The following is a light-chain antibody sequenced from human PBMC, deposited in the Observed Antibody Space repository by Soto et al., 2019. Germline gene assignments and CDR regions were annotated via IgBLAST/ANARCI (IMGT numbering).Light chain of an antibody. CDR1: QSVSSSY. CDR2: GAS. V-gene: IGKV3-20*01. J-gene: IGKJ2*01. CDR3: QQYGSSPPET. Sequence: EIVLTQSPGTLSLPPGERATLSCRASQSVSSSYLAWYQQKPGQAPRLLIYGASSRATGIPDRFSGSGSGTDFTLTISRLEPEDFAVYYCQQYGSSPPETFGQGTKLEIK.